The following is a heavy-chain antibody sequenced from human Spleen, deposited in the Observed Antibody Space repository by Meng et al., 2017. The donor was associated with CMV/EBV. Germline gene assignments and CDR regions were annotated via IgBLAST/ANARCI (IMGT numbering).Heavy chain of an antibody. V-gene: IGHV3-30*04. J-gene: IGHJ4*02. Sequence: SGFIFSNYAIQWVRQALGKGLEWVALISYDGSSKYYADSVKGRFTISRDNSKNTVYVQMNSLRTEDTAVYYCAREYLGQLLFRYFDYWGQGTLVTVSS. CDR2: ISYDGSSK. D-gene: IGHD2-2*01. CDR1: GFIFSNYA. CDR3: AREYLGQLLFRYFDY.